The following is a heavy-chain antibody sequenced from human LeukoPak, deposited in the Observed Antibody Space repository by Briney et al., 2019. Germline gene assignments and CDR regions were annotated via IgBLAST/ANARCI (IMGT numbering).Heavy chain of an antibody. V-gene: IGHV1-2*02. CDR1: GYTFTGYY. D-gene: IGHD2/OR15-2a*01. Sequence: GASVKVSCKASGYTFTGYYMHWVRQAPGQGLEWMGWINPNSGGTNYAQKFQGRVTMTRDTSISTAYMELSRLRSDDTAVYYCARDRKGRIRRRTGFDPWGQGTLVTVSS. CDR3: ARDRKGRIRRRTGFDP. CDR2: INPNSGGT. J-gene: IGHJ5*02.